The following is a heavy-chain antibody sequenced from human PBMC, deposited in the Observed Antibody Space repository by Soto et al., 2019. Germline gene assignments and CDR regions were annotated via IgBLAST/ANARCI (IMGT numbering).Heavy chain of an antibody. CDR3: ARVLNTLYYYYYYMDV. V-gene: IGHV4-34*01. CDR2: INHSGST. CDR1: GGSFSGYY. D-gene: IGHD2-2*02. Sequence: PSETLSLTCAVYGGSFSGYYWSWIRQPPGKGLKWIGEINHSGSTNYNPSLKSRVTISVDTSKNQFSLKLSSVTAADTAVYYCARVLNTLYYYYYYMDVWGKGTTVTVSS. J-gene: IGHJ6*03.